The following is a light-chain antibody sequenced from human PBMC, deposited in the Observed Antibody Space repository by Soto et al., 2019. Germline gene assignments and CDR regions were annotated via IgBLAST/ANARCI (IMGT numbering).Light chain of an antibody. CDR3: QQRSNWPIP. CDR1: QSVRNY. J-gene: IGKJ5*01. CDR2: DAS. Sequence: EIVTSQPPATLSLYNWERASLSWGASQSVRNYLAWYQQKPGQAPRLLMYDASNRATGIPARFSGSGSGTDFTLTISSLEPEDFAVYYCQQRSNWPIPVGQGTRLEI. V-gene: IGKV3-11*01.